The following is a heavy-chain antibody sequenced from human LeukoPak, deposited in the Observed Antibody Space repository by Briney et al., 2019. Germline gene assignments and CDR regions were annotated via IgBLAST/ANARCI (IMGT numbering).Heavy chain of an antibody. D-gene: IGHD1-26*01. Sequence: SETLSLTCTVSGGSISGYYWSWIRQLPGKGLEWLGYIYYSGSTNYNPSLKSRVTISVETSKNQFSLRLSSVTAADTAVYYCAKETGGSYSNDAFDIWGQGTMVTVSS. J-gene: IGHJ3*02. CDR1: GGSISGYY. CDR3: AKETGGSYSNDAFDI. V-gene: IGHV4-59*01. CDR2: IYYSGST.